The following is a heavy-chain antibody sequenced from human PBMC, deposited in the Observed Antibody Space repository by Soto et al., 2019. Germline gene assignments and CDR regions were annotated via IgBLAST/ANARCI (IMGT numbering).Heavy chain of an antibody. CDR3: AREEIVLVASSTPHDAFDI. Sequence: QEQLVQPGAEVKKPGASVKVSCKASGYTLTSYYIHWVRQAPGQGLEWMGIINPNGGSTTYAQKFQGRVTMTRDTSTSTVYMDLSSLRSEDTAVYYCAREEIVLVASSTPHDAFDIWGQGTVVTVSS. D-gene: IGHD2-2*01. J-gene: IGHJ3*02. CDR2: INPNGGST. V-gene: IGHV1-46*03. CDR1: GYTLTSYY.